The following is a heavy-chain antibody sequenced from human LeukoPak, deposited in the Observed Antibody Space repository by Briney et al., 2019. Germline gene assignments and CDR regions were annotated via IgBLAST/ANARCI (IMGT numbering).Heavy chain of an antibody. V-gene: IGHV3-30*02. CDR3: ARQRGYNYGYNDY. Sequence: PGGSLRLSCAASGFTFSSYGMHWVRQAPGKGLEWVAFIRYDGSNKYYADSVKGRFTISRDNSNNSLYLQMNSLRAEDTAVYYCARQRGYNYGYNDYWGQGTLVTVSS. J-gene: IGHJ4*02. CDR2: IRYDGSNK. D-gene: IGHD5-18*01. CDR1: GFTFSSYG.